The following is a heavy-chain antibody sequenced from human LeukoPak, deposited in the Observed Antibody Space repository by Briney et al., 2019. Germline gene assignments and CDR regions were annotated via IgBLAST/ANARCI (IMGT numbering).Heavy chain of an antibody. Sequence: SVKVSCKNSGGTFSIYTITWVRQAPGQGLEWMGGIIPIFGTTNYAQKFQGRVTITADESTSTAYMELSSLRSEDTAVYYCARGWQLGGDLGDAFDIWGQGTMVTVSS. CDR1: GGTFSIYT. D-gene: IGHD2-21*01. CDR3: ARGWQLGGDLGDAFDI. CDR2: IIPIFGTT. V-gene: IGHV1-69*13. J-gene: IGHJ3*02.